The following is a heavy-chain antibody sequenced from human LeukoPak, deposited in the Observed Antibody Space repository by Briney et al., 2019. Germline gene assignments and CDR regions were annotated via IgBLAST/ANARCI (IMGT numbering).Heavy chain of an antibody. D-gene: IGHD1-26*01. CDR3: ARKVGANRGVDY. CDR1: GGSISSYY. CDR2: IYTSGST. V-gene: IGHV4-4*09. Sequence: SETLSLTCTVSGGSISSYYWSWIRQPPGKGLEWIGYIYTSGSTNYNPSLKSRVTISVDTSKNQFSLKLSSVTAADTAVYYCARKVGANRGVDYWGQGTLVTVSS. J-gene: IGHJ4*02.